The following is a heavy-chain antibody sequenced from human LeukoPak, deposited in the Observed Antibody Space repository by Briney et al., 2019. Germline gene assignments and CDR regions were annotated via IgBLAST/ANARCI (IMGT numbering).Heavy chain of an antibody. CDR1: GDSISSDY. J-gene: IGHJ4*02. D-gene: IGHD4-11*01. CDR2: IYYSGST. CDR3: ARATYSNYVYYFDY. V-gene: IGHV4-59*01. Sequence: SETLSLTCTVSGDSISSDYWSWIRQPPGKGLEWIGYIYYSGSTNHNPPLKSRVTISIDTSKNQFSLKLSSVTAADTAVYYCARATYSNYVYYFDYWGQGTLVTVSS.